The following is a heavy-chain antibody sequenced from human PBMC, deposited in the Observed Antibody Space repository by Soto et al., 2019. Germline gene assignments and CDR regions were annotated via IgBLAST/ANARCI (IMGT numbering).Heavy chain of an antibody. V-gene: IGHV3-30-3*01. D-gene: IGHD2-2*01. CDR2: ISYDGSNK. CDR3: ARDQLPPWYCSSTSCYWFFDY. Sequence: GGSLRLSCAASGFTFSSYAMHWVRQAPGKGLEWVAVISYDGSNKYYADSVEGRFTISRDNSKNTLYLQMNSLRAEDTAVYYCARDQLPPWYCSSTSCYWFFDYWGQGTLVTVSS. CDR1: GFTFSSYA. J-gene: IGHJ4*02.